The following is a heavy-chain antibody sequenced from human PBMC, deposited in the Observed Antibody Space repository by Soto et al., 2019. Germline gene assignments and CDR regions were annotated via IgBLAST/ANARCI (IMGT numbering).Heavy chain of an antibody. CDR1: GGSISSGGYY. Sequence: PSETLSLTCTVSGGSISSGGYYWSWIRQHPGKGLEWIGYIYYSGSTYYNPSLKSRVTISVDTSKNQFSLKLSSVTAADTAVYYCARGSGGSSWYYFDYWGQGTLVTVSS. D-gene: IGHD6-13*01. J-gene: IGHJ4*02. V-gene: IGHV4-31*03. CDR3: ARGSGGSSWYYFDY. CDR2: IYYSGST.